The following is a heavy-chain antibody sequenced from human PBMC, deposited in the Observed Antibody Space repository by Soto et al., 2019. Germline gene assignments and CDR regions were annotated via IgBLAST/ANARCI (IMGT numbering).Heavy chain of an antibody. CDR2: IIPDFGTG. Sequence: QVLLLQSGAEVGKPGSSVNVSCKVSGGTFNSYAISWVRQAPGQGLEWMGGIIPDFGTGNSAQKFRGRVSIIADASTTTVYMGLSGLTSADTAVYYCARERGGYNRGDFEFWGQGTQVTVSS. D-gene: IGHD1-26*01. CDR1: GGTFNSYA. J-gene: IGHJ4*02. V-gene: IGHV1-69*01. CDR3: ARERGGYNRGDFEF.